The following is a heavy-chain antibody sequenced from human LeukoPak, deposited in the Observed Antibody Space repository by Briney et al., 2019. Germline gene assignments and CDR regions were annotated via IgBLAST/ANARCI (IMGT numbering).Heavy chain of an antibody. CDR1: GFTFNTYS. CDR3: AKDGGPYDSSGYYYPGGSFDY. Sequence: PGGSLRLSCAASGFTFNTYSMNWVRQAPGKGLEWVSSISTSSSYIYHADSVKGRFTISRDNAKNSLYLQMNSLRAEDTAVYYCAKDGGPYDSSGYYYPGGSFDYWGQGTLVTVSS. V-gene: IGHV3-21*04. D-gene: IGHD3-22*01. J-gene: IGHJ4*02. CDR2: ISTSSSYI.